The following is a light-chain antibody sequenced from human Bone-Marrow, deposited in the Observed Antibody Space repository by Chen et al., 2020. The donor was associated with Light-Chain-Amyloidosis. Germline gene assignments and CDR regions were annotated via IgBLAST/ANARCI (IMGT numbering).Light chain of an antibody. J-gene: IGLJ3*02. V-gene: IGLV3-21*02. CDR1: NIGSTS. CDR2: DDS. Sequence: SYVLTQPSSVSVAPGQTATIACGGNNIGSTSVHWYQQTPGQAPLLVVYDDSDRPSGIPERLSGSNSGNTATLAISRVEAGDEAAYYCQVWDRNSDRPVFGGGTKLTVL. CDR3: QVWDRNSDRPV.